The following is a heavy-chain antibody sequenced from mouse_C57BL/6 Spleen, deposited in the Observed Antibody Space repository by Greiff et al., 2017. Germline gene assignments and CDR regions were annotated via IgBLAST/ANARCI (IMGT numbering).Heavy chain of an antibody. D-gene: IGHD4-1*01. Sequence: QVQLQQSGAELVRPGASVTLSCKASGYTFTDYEMHWVKQTPVHGLEWIGAIDPETGGTAYNQKFKGKAILTADKSSSTAYMELRSLTSEDSAVYYCTRVLGGYFDYWGQGTTLTVSS. J-gene: IGHJ2*01. V-gene: IGHV1-15*01. CDR2: IDPETGGT. CDR3: TRVLGGYFDY. CDR1: GYTFTDYE.